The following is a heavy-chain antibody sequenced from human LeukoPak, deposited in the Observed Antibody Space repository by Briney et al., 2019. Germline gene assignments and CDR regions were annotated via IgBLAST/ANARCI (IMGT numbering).Heavy chain of an antibody. J-gene: IGHJ4*02. CDR3: VSGSSGASLY. Sequence: SETLSLTCAVYGGSFGGYYWSWIRQPPGKGLEWIGEINHSGSTNYNPSLKSRVTISVDRSKNQFSLKLSSVTAADTAVYYCVSGSSGASLYWGQGTLVTVSS. CDR2: INHSGST. V-gene: IGHV4-34*01. CDR1: GGSFGGYY. D-gene: IGHD6-19*01.